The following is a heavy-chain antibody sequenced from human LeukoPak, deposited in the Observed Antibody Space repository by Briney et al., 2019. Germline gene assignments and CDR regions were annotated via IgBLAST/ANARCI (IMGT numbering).Heavy chain of an antibody. CDR2: ISSSGSYI. CDR1: GFIFSTYT. D-gene: IGHD3-22*01. Sequence: PGGSLRLSCAASGFIFSTYTMNWVRQAPGKGLEWVSSISSSGSYIYYADSVKGRFTISRDNAKNSLYLQMNSLRAEDTAVYYCARDVYLYYDNIGRLFDYWGQGTLVTVSS. V-gene: IGHV3-21*01. J-gene: IGHJ4*02. CDR3: ARDVYLYYDNIGRLFDY.